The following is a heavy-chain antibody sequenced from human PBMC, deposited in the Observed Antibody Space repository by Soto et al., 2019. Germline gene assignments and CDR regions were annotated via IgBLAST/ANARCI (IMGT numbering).Heavy chain of an antibody. CDR2: ISGSGGST. V-gene: IGHV3-23*01. D-gene: IGHD3-16*01. CDR3: AKRGRYKKSGDGYNYFVY. J-gene: IGHJ4*02. Sequence: GGSLRLSCAASGFTFSSYAMSWVRQAPGQGLEWVSAISGSGGSTYYADSVKGRFTISRDNSKNTLYLQMNSLRAEDTAVYYCAKRGRYKKSGDGYNYFVYWGQGTLVTVSS. CDR1: GFTFSSYA.